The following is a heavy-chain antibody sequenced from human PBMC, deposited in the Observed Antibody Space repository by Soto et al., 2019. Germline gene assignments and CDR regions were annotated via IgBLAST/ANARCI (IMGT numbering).Heavy chain of an antibody. D-gene: IGHD3-16*02. CDR3: ARPGLHLGELSLWFAFDL. J-gene: IGHJ3*01. Sequence: QLQLQESGPGLVKPSETLSLTCTVSGGSISSSSYYWGWIRQPPGKGLEWIGSIYYSGSTYYNPSLKSRVTISVHTSKNKFSLKLSSVTAADTAVYYCARPGLHLGELSLWFAFDLWGQGTMVTVSS. CDR1: GGSISSSSYY. CDR2: IYYSGST. V-gene: IGHV4-39*01.